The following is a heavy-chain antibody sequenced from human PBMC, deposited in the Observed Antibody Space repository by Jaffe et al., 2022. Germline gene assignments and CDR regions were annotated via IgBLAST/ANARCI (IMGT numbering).Heavy chain of an antibody. CDR3: ARQEPVGWFDP. CDR2: IYYSGST. V-gene: IGHV4-39*01. CDR1: GGSISSSSYY. D-gene: IGHD1-26*01. Sequence: QLQLQESGPGLVKPSETLSLTCTVSGGSISSSSYYWGWIRQPPGKGLEWIGSIYYSGSTYYNPSLKSRVTISVDTSKNQFSLKLSSVTAADTAVYYCARQEPVGWFDPWGQGTLVTVSS. J-gene: IGHJ5*02.